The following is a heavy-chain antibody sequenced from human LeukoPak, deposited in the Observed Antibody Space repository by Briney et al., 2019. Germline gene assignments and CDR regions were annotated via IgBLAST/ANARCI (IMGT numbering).Heavy chain of an antibody. J-gene: IGHJ5*02. D-gene: IGHD3-3*01. CDR3: ARDWSGGPIDL. Sequence: SETLSLTCTVSGGSISGYYWSWIRQPPGKGLEWIASIHFSGASYYNPSLKSRVTITVDTSKNKVSLKLTAMTAADTAVYYCARDWSGGPIDLWGQGTQVTVSS. V-gene: IGHV4-4*08. CDR2: IHFSGAS. CDR1: GGSISGYY.